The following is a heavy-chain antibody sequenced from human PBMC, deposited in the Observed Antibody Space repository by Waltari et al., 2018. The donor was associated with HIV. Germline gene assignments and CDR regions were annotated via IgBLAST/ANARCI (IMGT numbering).Heavy chain of an antibody. CDR1: GGSISSGRYY. CDR2: IYTSGST. D-gene: IGHD6-19*01. V-gene: IGHV4-61*02. J-gene: IGHJ2*01. CDR3: ARQGIAVAGYWYFDL. Sequence: QVQLQESGPGLVKPSQTLSLTCTVSGGSISSGRYYWSWIRQPAGKGLEWIGRIYTSGSTNYNPSLKRRVTISVDTSKTQFSLKLSSVTAADTAVYYCARQGIAVAGYWYFDLWGRGTLVTVSS.